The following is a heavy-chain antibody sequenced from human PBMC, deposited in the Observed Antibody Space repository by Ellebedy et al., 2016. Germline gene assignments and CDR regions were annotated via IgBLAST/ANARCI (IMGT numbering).Heavy chain of an antibody. CDR3: ANVQWQVVPGFGY. CDR2: ISDSGAGT. D-gene: IGHD6-19*01. J-gene: IGHJ4*02. Sequence: GESLKISCAASGFIFSSYPMSWVRQAPGKGLEWVSGISDSGAGTYYADSVKGRFVISRDNSKNTLDLQMNSLRAEDTAVYYCANVQWQVVPGFGYWGQGTLVTVSP. CDR1: GFIFSSYP. V-gene: IGHV3-23*01.